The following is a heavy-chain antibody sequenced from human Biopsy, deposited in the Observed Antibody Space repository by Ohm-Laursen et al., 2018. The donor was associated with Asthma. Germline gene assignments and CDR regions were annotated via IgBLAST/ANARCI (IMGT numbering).Heavy chain of an antibody. V-gene: IGHV3-30*03. D-gene: IGHD2-2*01. CDR2: ISYDESNK. CDR1: GFTFSSYG. Sequence: SLRLSCAASGFTFSSYGMHWVRQAPGKGLEWVAVISYDESNKYYADSVKGRFTISRDNSKNTLYLQMNSLRAEDTAVYYCARDGADCSSTSCYGGDYYYYYGMDVWGQGTTVTVSS. J-gene: IGHJ6*02. CDR3: ARDGADCSSTSCYGGDYYYYYGMDV.